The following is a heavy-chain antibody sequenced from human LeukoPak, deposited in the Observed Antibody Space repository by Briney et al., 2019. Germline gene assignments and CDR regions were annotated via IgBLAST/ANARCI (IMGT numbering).Heavy chain of an antibody. V-gene: IGHV3-73*01. J-gene: IGHJ4*02. CDR3: TRHDNWNYVEDY. Sequence: GGSLRLSCAASGFTFSGSAMHWVRQASVKGLEWVGRIRSKANSYATAYAASVKGRFTISRDDSKNTAYLQMNSLKTEDTAVYYRTRHDNWNYVEDYWGQGTLVTVSS. D-gene: IGHD1-7*01. CDR2: IRSKANSYAT. CDR1: GFTFSGSA.